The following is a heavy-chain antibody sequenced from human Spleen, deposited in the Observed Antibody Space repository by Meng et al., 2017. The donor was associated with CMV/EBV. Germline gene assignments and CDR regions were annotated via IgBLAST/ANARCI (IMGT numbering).Heavy chain of an antibody. CDR3: ARQIATASFWQDC. J-gene: IGHJ4*02. CDR2: IYYSGNT. CDR1: GASINSSSYY. Sequence: SETLSLTCSVSGASINSSSYYWGWIRQSPGKGLEWIGSIYYSGNTDYNPSLKSRVTISVHTSKTQFSLRLNSVTAADTAVYYCARQIATASFWQDCWGQGALVTVSS. V-gene: IGHV4-39*01. D-gene: IGHD6-13*01.